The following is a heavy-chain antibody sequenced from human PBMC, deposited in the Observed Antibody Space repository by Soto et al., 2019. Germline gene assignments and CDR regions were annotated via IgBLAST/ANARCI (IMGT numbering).Heavy chain of an antibody. CDR1: GGSVRSASYY. CDR2: IYYSGST. J-gene: IGHJ4*02. V-gene: IGHV4-61*01. CDR3: ARINWFGSSWYYFDD. D-gene: IGHD6-13*01. Sequence: LSLTCTVSGGSVRSASYYWSWIRQPPGTGLEWIGYIYYSGSTIYSPSLSSRVTISVDTSKNQCSLSLISVTAADTALYYCARINWFGSSWYYFDDWAQGTPVTVSS.